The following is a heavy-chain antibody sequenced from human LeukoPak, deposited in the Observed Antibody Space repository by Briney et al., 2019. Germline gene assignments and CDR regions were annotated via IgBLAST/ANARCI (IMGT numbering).Heavy chain of an antibody. J-gene: IGHJ6*02. CDR2: VYHNGTP. V-gene: IGHV4-4*02. CDR3: ATAPILRGEAGEQYKYGMDV. Sequence: SGTLSLTCAVSVGSISSGNWWSWVRQSPGKGLEWIGEVYHNGTPNYNPSFKSRVTISADTFKNHFSLKLTSVTAADTAVYYCATAPILRGEAGEQYKYGMDVWGQGTTVIVSS. D-gene: IGHD2-2*02. CDR1: VGSISSGNW.